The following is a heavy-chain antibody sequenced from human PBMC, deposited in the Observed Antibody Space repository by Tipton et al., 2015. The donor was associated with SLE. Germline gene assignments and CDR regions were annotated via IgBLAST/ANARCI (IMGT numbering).Heavy chain of an antibody. CDR3: ARHLSGYYGPSFDY. Sequence: QLVQSGAEVKKPGESLKISCRGSGYNFAGHWIGWVRQMPGKGLEWMAIIYPDDANTRYSPSFRGQVSISADESISTAYLQWNSLKASDTAVYYCARHLSGYYGPSFDYWGQGTLVTVSS. V-gene: IGHV5-51*01. D-gene: IGHD3-10*01. J-gene: IGHJ4*02. CDR1: GYNFAGHW. CDR2: IYPDDANT.